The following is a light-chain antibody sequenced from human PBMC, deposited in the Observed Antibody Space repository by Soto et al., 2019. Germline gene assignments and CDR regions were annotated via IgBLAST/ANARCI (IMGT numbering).Light chain of an antibody. CDR2: GAS. CDR1: QSVTSK. CDR3: QQYGGSPIT. V-gene: IGKV3-20*01. Sequence: EVVLTQSPGTLSLSPGDRATLSCGASQSVTSKLAWYQQKPGQAPRLLISGASNRPTGIPDRFSGSGSGTDFTLTISRLEPDDFALYFCQQYGGSPITFGLGARLEI. J-gene: IGKJ5*01.